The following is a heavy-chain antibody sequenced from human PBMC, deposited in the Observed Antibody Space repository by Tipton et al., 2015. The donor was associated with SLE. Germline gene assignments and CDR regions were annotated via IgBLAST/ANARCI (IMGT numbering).Heavy chain of an antibody. V-gene: IGHV3-48*03. Sequence: SLRLSCAASGFTFSSYEMNWVRQAPGKGLEWVSYISSSGSTIYYADSVKGRFTISRDNAKNSLYLQMNSLRVDDTGVYYCASLSAPSDYWGQGTLVTVSS. CDR3: ASLSAPSDY. J-gene: IGHJ4*02. CDR2: ISSSGSTI. CDR1: GFTFSSYE.